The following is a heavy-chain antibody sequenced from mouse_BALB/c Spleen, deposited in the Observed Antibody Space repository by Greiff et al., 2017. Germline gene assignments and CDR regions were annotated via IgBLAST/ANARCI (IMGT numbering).Heavy chain of an antibody. J-gene: IGHJ3*01. D-gene: IGHD2-1*01. CDR1: GFTFSSYT. CDR3: TRDLDGNYGGFAY. V-gene: IGHV5-6-4*01. CDR2: ISSGGSYT. Sequence: EVQRVESGGGLVKPGGSLKLSCAASGFTFSSYTMSWVRQTPEKRLEWVATISSGGSYTYYPDSVKGRFTISRDNAKNTLYLQMSSLKSEDTAMYYCTRDLDGNYGGFAYWGQGTLVTVSA.